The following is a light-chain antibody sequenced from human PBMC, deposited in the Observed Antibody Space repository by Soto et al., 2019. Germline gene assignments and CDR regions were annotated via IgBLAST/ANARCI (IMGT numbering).Light chain of an antibody. V-gene: IGKV3-20*01. CDR2: GAS. CDR1: QSVGSD. Sequence: EIVMTQSPATLSVSPGERATLSCRASQSVGSDLAWYQQKPGQAPRLLMSGASSRASGVPVRFSGSGSGTDFTLTISRLEPEDFALYYCQQYGGSPITFGLGTRLEI. J-gene: IGKJ5*01. CDR3: QQYGGSPIT.